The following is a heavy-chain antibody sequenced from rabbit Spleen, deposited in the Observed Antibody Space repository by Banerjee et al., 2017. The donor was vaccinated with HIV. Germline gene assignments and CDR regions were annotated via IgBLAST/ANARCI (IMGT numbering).Heavy chain of an antibody. Sequence: QSLEESGGDLVKPGASLTLTCTASGFSFSSGYDMCWVRQTPGKGLELIACIDAGGSGDTYYASWARGRFTISEASSTTVTLQMTSLTDADTATYFCARDDYDNNYRSYFGLWGPGTLVTVS. D-gene: IGHD1-1*01. J-gene: IGHJ4*01. V-gene: IGHV1S40*01. CDR1: GFSFSSGYD. CDR2: IDAGGSGDT. CDR3: ARDDYDNNYRSYFGL.